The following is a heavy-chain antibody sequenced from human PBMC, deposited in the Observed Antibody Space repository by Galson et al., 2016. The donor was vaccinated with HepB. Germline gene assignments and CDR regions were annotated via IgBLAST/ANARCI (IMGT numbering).Heavy chain of an antibody. J-gene: IGHJ5*02. CDR3: ARGGASSRWLFP. CDR2: IFYSGAT. D-gene: IGHD3-22*01. Sequence: ETLSLTCTVSGGSITNYYWSWIRQSPGKGLEWIGYIFYSGATKYNPSLESRITISVDTSKSQFSLKLSSVTAADTAVYYCARGGASSRWLFPWGQGTLVTVSS. CDR1: GGSITNYY. V-gene: IGHV4-59*01.